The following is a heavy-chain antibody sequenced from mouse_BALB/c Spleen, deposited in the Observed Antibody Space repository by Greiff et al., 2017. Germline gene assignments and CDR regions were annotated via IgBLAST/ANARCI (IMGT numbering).Heavy chain of an antibody. D-gene: IGHD1-1*01. CDR1: GFNIKDYY. V-gene: IGHV14-1*02. CDR2: IDPENGNT. J-gene: IGHJ2*01. CDR3: ARDYGSSYGYVDY. Sequence: VQLQQSGAELVRPGALVKLSCKASGFNIKDYYMHWVKQRPEQGLEWIGWIDPENGNTIYDPKFQGKASITADTSSNTAYLQLSSLTSEDTAVYYCARDYGSSYGYVDYWGQGTTLTVSS.